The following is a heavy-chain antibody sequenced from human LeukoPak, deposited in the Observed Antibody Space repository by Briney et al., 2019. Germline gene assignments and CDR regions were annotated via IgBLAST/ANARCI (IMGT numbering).Heavy chain of an antibody. J-gene: IGHJ4*02. CDR3: ARGIVAPRPYFDY. V-gene: IGHV4-34*01. CDR2: INHSGST. CDR1: GGSFSGYY. Sequence: PSETLSLTCAVYGGSFSGYYWSWIRQPPGKGLEWIGEINHSGSTNYNPSLKSRVTISVDTSKNQFSLKLSSVTAADTAVYYCARGIVAPRPYFDYWGQGTLVTVSS. D-gene: IGHD2-15*01.